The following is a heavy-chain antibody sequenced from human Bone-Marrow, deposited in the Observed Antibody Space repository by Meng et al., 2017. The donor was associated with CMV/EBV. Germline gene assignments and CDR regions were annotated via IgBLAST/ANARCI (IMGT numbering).Heavy chain of an antibody. J-gene: IGHJ5*02. CDR1: GGSFSGYY. CDR2: INHSGST. D-gene: IGHD5-12*01. Sequence: GSLRLSCAVYGGSFSGYYWSWIRQPPGKGLEWIGEINHSGSTNYNPSLKSRVTISVDTSKNQFSLKLSSVTAADTAVYYCARGLPKPYSGYDIVWFDPWGQGTLVTVSS. V-gene: IGHV4-34*01. CDR3: ARGLPKPYSGYDIVWFDP.